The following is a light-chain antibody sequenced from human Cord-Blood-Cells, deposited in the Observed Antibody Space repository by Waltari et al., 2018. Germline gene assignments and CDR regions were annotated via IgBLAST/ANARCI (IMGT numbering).Light chain of an antibody. Sequence: SYVLTQPPSVSVAPGTTARITCGGTHIGSKSDHWYQQKPGQAPVLVIYYDSDRPSGIPERFSGSNSGNTATLTISRVEAGDEADYYCQVWDSSSDHRVFGGGTKLTVL. CDR3: QVWDSSSDHRV. V-gene: IGLV3-21*04. CDR2: YDS. J-gene: IGLJ3*02. CDR1: HIGSKS.